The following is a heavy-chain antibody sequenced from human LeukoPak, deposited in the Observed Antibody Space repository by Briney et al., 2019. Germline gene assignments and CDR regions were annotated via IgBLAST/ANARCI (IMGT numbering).Heavy chain of an antibody. V-gene: IGHV3-23*01. CDR3: ARGRLGELGFDY. D-gene: IGHD3-10*01. CDR1: GFTFSVFS. Sequence: GGSLRLSCVASGFTFSVFSMSWVRQAPGKGLEWVSTITDSGGGTYYADSVKGRFTISRDNSENTLYLQMNSLRAEDTAVYYCARGRLGELGFDYWGQGTLVTVSS. J-gene: IGHJ4*02. CDR2: ITDSGGGT.